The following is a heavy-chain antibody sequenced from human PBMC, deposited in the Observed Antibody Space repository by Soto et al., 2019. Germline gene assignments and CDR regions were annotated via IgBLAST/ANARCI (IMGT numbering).Heavy chain of an antibody. CDR1: GGSISSSIYF. V-gene: IGHV4-39*01. D-gene: IGHD2-15*01. CDR2: MYYSGTT. Sequence: SETLSLTCAVSGGSISSSIYFWGWIRQPPGEGLEWIGSMYYSGTTSYNPSLKTRVSISIDTAKNQFSLRLSSVTAADTAVYYCARHGRGNDVVKYYYYGMDVRGQGTTVTVSS. J-gene: IGHJ6*02. CDR3: ARHGRGNDVVKYYYYGMDV.